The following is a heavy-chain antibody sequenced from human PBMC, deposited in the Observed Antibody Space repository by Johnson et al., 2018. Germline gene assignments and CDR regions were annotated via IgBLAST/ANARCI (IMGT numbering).Heavy chain of an antibody. CDR3: AKAPVGWLGEGAEYFQH. CDR2: ISWNSGSI. D-gene: IGHD3-3*01. J-gene: IGHJ1*01. V-gene: IGHV3-9*01. CDR1: GFTFDDYA. Sequence: PSCAASGFTFDDYAMHWVRQAPGKGLEWVSGISWNSGSIGYADSVKGRFTISRDNAKNSLYLQMNSLSAEDTALYYCAKAPVGWLGEGAEYFQHWGQGTLVTVSS.